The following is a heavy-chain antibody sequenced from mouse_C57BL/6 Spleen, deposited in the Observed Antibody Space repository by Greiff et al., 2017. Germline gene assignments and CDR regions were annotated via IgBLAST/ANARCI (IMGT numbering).Heavy chain of an antibody. Sequence: EVQLQQSGGGLVKPGGSLKLSCAASGFTFSDYGMHWVRQAPEKGLEWVAYISSGSSTIYYADTVKGRFTISRDNAKNTLFLQMTSLRSEDTAMYYCARPGNYDYSAWFAYWGQGTLVTVSA. V-gene: IGHV5-17*01. CDR2: ISSGSSTI. J-gene: IGHJ3*01. CDR1: GFTFSDYG. D-gene: IGHD2-4*01. CDR3: ARPGNYDYSAWFAY.